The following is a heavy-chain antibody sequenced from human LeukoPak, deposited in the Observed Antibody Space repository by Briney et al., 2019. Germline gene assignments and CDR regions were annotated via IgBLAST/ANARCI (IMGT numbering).Heavy chain of an antibody. CDR3: ARARGSGGSGSYSFFDY. V-gene: IGHV3-20*04. D-gene: IGHD3-10*01. Sequence: PGGSLRLSCAASGFTFDDYGMSWVRRAPGKGLEWVSGINWNGGSTGYADSVKGRFTISRDNAKNSLYLQMNSLRAEDTALYYCARARGSGGSGSYSFFDYWGQGTLVTVSS. CDR1: GFTFDDYG. CDR2: INWNGGST. J-gene: IGHJ4*02.